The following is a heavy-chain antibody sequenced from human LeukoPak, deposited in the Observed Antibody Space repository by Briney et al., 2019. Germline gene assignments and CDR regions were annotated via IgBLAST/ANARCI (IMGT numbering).Heavy chain of an antibody. V-gene: IGHV4-59*01. Sequence: SETLSLTCTVSGGSISSYYWSWIRQPPGKGLEWIGYIYYSGSTNYNPSLKSRVTISVDTSKNQFSLKLSSVTAADTAVYYCARGPDSSAWFDPWGQGTLVTVSS. J-gene: IGHJ5*02. D-gene: IGHD6-19*01. CDR3: ARGPDSSAWFDP. CDR1: GGSISSYY. CDR2: IYYSGST.